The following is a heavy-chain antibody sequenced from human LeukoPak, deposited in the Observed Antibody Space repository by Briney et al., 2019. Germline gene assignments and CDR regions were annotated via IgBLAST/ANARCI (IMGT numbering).Heavy chain of an antibody. CDR3: ARGAGYCSSANCRDYYYMDV. CDR2: IYHSGST. CDR1: GYSISSGYY. V-gene: IGHV4-38-2*02. J-gene: IGHJ6*03. D-gene: IGHD2-2*01. Sequence: PSETLSLTCTVSGYSISSGYYWGWIRQPPGKGLEWIGSIYHSGSTYYNPSLKSRVTISVDTSKNQFSLKLSSVTAADTAVYYCARGAGYCSSANCRDYYYMDVWGKGTTVTVSS.